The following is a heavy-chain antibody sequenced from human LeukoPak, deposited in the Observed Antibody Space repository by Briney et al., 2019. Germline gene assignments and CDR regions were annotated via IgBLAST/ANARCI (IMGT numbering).Heavy chain of an antibody. CDR3: ARASVVVTADPDAFDV. V-gene: IGHV4-4*02. D-gene: IGHD2-21*02. Sequence: SGTLSLTCAISGGSISSSNWWSWVRQPPGKGLEWIAEIYHSGSTNYNPSLKSRVTISVDKSRNFFSLNLSSVTAADTAVYYCARASVVVTADPDAFDVWGQGTLVTVSS. CDR1: GGSISSSNW. CDR2: IYHSGST. J-gene: IGHJ3*01.